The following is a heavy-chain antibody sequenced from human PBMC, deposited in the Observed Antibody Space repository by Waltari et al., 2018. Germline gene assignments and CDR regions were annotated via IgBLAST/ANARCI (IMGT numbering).Heavy chain of an antibody. CDR1: GGAITTGSYY. Sequence: QVQLQESGPGLVKPSQTLSLTCTVSGGAITTGSYYWTWIRKSAGKGLEWIGRVYITGRTVYNPSLKSRVSISTDMSTKQFFLTLTHLTAADTAVYYCAEEGNTTAGLFDSWGQGTLVTVSS. J-gene: IGHJ4*02. CDR2: VYITGRT. V-gene: IGHV4-61*02. CDR3: AEEGNTTAGLFDS. D-gene: IGHD6-25*01.